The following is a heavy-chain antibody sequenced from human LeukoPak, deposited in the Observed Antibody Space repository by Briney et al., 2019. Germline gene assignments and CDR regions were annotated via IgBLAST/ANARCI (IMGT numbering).Heavy chain of an antibody. J-gene: IGHJ4*02. Sequence: GGSLRLSCAASGFSISNDWMSWVRQAPGKGLEWVARVKNRSAGETTDYAAPVKGRFTISRDDSKNTLYLQMNSLKTEDTAVYYCTLIQGWGSGSYYRDFWGQGTLVTVSS. CDR1: GFSISNDW. CDR3: TLIQGWGSGSYYRDF. CDR2: VKNRSAGETT. V-gene: IGHV3-15*01. D-gene: IGHD3-10*01.